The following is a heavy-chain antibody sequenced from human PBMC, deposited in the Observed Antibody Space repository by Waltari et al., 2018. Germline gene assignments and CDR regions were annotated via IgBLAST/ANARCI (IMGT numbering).Heavy chain of an antibody. V-gene: IGHV1-3*01. CDR3: ARAYCINGVCYSGYYFDY. CDR2: TNADNGNT. D-gene: IGHD2-8*01. J-gene: IGHJ4*02. CDR1: GYTFTGYT. Sequence: QVQLVQSGAEVKKPGASVKVSCKASGYTFTGYTIHWVRQAPGQVLEWMGWTNADNGNTKYSQEFQGRVTITRDTSANTADMELSSLRSEDTAVYYCARAYCINGVCYSGYYFDYWGQGTLVTVSS.